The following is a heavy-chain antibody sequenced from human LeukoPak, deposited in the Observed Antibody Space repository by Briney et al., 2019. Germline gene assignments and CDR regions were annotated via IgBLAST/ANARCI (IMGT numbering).Heavy chain of an antibody. Sequence: SETLSLTCTVSGGSISSYYWSWIRQPAGKGLEWIGRIYTSGSTNYNPSLKSRVTMSVDTSKNQFSLKLSSVTAADTAVYYCAGGGSGWYYYYYGMDVWGQGTTVTVSS. CDR2: IYTSGST. CDR3: AGGGSGWYYYYYGMDV. D-gene: IGHD6-19*01. J-gene: IGHJ6*02. CDR1: GGSISSYY. V-gene: IGHV4-4*07.